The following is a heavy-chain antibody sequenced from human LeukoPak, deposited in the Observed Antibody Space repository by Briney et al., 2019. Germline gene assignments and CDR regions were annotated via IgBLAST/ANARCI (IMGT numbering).Heavy chain of an antibody. J-gene: IGHJ4*02. D-gene: IGHD6-13*01. V-gene: IGHV3-23*01. Sequence: GVSLRLSCAASGFTFSSCAMSWVRQAPGKGLEWVSAISGSGGSTYYADSVKGRFTISRDNSKNTLYLQMNSLRAEDTAVYYCAKDRRTWDSSDYWGQGTLVTVSS. CDR1: GFTFSSCA. CDR3: AKDRRTWDSSDY. CDR2: ISGSGGST.